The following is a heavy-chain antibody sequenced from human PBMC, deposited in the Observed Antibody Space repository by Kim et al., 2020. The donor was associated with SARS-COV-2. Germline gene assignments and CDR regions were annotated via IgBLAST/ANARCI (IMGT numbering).Heavy chain of an antibody. V-gene: IGHV3-23*05. CDR3: VKPLVPAETRCFDS. Sequence: YGDSGKGRFTTSRNNSKNTLYLQMSSLRAEDTAVYYCVKPLVPAETRCFDSWGQGTLVTVSS. J-gene: IGHJ5*01. D-gene: IGHD2-2*01.